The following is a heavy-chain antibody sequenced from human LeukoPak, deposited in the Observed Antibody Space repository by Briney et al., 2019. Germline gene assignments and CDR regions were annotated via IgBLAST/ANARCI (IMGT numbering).Heavy chain of an antibody. V-gene: IGHV4-31*03. D-gene: IGHD3-3*01. CDR2: VHLDGRT. CDR1: GGSISSGGYY. Sequence: SQTLSLTCTVSGGSISSGGYYWSWNRQHPGKGLEWIGEVHLDGRTNYNPSLTGRLTMSVDLYENHISLKMTSVTAADTAVYYCAREGGFYRPLDYSGQGMLVTVSS. J-gene: IGHJ4*02. CDR3: AREGGFYRPLDY.